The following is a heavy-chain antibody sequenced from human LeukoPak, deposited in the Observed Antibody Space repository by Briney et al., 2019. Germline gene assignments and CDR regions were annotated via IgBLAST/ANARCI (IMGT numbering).Heavy chain of an antibody. CDR1: GGTFSSYA. Sequence: SVKVSCKASGGTFSSYAISWVRQAPGQGLEWTGGIIPIFGTANYAQKFQGRVTITADESTSTAYMELSSLRSEDTAVYYCARVGYSGYEDWFDPWGQGTLVTVSS. V-gene: IGHV1-69*13. D-gene: IGHD5-12*01. CDR3: ARVGYSGYEDWFDP. CDR2: IIPIFGTA. J-gene: IGHJ5*02.